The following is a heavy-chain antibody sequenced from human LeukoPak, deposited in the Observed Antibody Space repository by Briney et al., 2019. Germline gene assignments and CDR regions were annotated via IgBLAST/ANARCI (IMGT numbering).Heavy chain of an antibody. CDR2: INPNNGET. Sequence: ASVKVSCKASGYTFTDYFMHWVRQAPGQGLEWMGWINPNNGETNYAQKFQGRVTMTSYTSISTAYTELSRLTSDDTAVYYCARDGYSGYHYHDWFDPWGQGTLVTVSS. V-gene: IGHV1-2*02. J-gene: IGHJ5*02. CDR3: ARDGYSGYHYHDWFDP. CDR1: GYTFTDYF. D-gene: IGHD5-12*01.